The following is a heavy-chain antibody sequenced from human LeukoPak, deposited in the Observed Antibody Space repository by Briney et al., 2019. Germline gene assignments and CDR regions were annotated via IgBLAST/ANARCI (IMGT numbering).Heavy chain of an antibody. CDR1: GYTFTGYY. CDR2: INPNSGGT. J-gene: IGHJ4*02. CDR3: ALIAAAGIVFDY. V-gene: IGHV1-2*02. D-gene: IGHD6-13*01. Sequence: GASVKVSCKASGYTFTGYYMHWVRQAPGQGLEWMGWINPNSGGTNYAQKFQGRVTMTRDTSISTAYMELSRLRSDDTAVYHCALIAAAGIVFDYWGQGTLVTVSS.